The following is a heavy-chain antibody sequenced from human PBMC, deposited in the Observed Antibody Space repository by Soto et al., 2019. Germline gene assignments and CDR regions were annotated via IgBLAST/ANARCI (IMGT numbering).Heavy chain of an antibody. CDR2: TYYRSRWYD. CDR3: ARANDPSGNYIQYFDY. CDR1: VDSVSSNSAA. J-gene: IGHJ4*02. Sequence: SQTLSLTCVISVDSVSSNSAAWNWIRQSPSRGLEWLGRTYYRSRWYDDYAESVRGRIAVNPDTSKNQFSLQLNSVTPEDTAVYFCARANDPSGNYIQYFDYWGQGTLVTVSS. D-gene: IGHD3-22*01. V-gene: IGHV6-1*01.